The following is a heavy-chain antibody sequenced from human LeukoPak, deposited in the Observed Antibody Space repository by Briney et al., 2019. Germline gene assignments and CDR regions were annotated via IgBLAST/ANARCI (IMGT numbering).Heavy chain of an antibody. J-gene: IGHJ2*01. D-gene: IGHD1-26*01. CDR2: IYYSGST. V-gene: IGHV4-59*01. CDR3: ARKVVGATGRWYFDL. Sequence: PSETLSLTCTVSGGSISSYYWSWIRQPPGKGLEWIGYIYYSGSTNYNPSLKSRVTISVDTSKNQSSLKLSSVTAADAAVYYCARKVVGATGRWYFDLWGRGTVVIVSS. CDR1: GGSISSYY.